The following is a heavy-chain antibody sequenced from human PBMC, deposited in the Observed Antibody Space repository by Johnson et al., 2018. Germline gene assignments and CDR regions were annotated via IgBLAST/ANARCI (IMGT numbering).Heavy chain of an antibody. V-gene: IGHV3-30*03. CDR1: GFTFSSYG. D-gene: IGHD2-2*01. CDR3: ARTYCSSTSCYLGPYYYYYMDV. CDR2: ISYDGSNK. J-gene: IGHJ6*03. Sequence: VQLVETGGGVVQPGRSLRLSCAASGFTFSSYGMHLVRQAPGKGLEWVAVISYDGSNKYYADSVKGRFTISIDNSKNTLYLQMNSLRAEDTAVYYCARTYCSSTSCYLGPYYYYYMDVWGKGTTVTVSS.